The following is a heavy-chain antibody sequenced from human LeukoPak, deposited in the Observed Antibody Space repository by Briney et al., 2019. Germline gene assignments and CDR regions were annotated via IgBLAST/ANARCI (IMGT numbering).Heavy chain of an antibody. CDR2: ISFSSSYI. J-gene: IGHJ3*02. Sequence: GGSLRLSCAASGFTFSSYSMNWVRQAPGKGLEWVSYISFSSSYIYYADSMKGRFTISRDNAKNSLYLQMNSLRAEDTAVYYCARDSSGWSAGAFDIWGQGTMVTVSS. CDR1: GFTFSSYS. V-gene: IGHV3-21*01. D-gene: IGHD6-13*01. CDR3: ARDSSGWSAGAFDI.